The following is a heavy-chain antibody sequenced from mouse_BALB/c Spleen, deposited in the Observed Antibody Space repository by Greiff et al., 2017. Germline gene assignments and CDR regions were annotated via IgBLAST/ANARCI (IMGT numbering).Heavy chain of an antibody. CDR2: ISSGGGNT. CDR1: GFTFSSYT. J-gene: IGHJ2*01. CDR3: ARYSYGNFVDY. D-gene: IGHD2-1*01. V-gene: IGHV5-9*03. Sequence: EVQLVESGGGLVKPGGSLKLSCAASGFTFSSYTMSWVRQTPEKRLEWVATISSGGGNTYYPDSVKGRFTISRDNAKNNLYLQMSSLRSEDTALYYCARYSYGNFVDYWGQGTTLTVSS.